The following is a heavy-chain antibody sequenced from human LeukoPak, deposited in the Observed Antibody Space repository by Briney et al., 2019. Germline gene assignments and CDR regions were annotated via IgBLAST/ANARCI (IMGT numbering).Heavy chain of an antibody. CDR3: ARGLGYYYDSRWSNGFDY. Sequence: PSETLFLTCTVSGGSISSSSYYWGWIRQPPGKGLEWIGEINHSGSTNYNPSLKSRVTISVDTSKNQFSLKLSSVTAADTAVYYCARGLGYYYDSRWSNGFDYWGQGTLVTVSS. CDR2: INHSGST. J-gene: IGHJ4*02. CDR1: GGSISSSSYY. D-gene: IGHD3-22*01. V-gene: IGHV4-39*07.